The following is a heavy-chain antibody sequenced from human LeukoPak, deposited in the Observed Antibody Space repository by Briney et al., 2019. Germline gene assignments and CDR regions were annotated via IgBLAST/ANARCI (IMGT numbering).Heavy chain of an antibody. CDR1: GYTLSELS. V-gene: IGHV1-24*01. D-gene: IGHD1-26*01. CDR2: FDREEGKT. J-gene: IGHJ6*03. Sequence: ASVKVSWKVSGYTLSELSMHWVRQAPGKGLEWMGSFDREEGKTIDAQKFQGRVTMTEDTSTDTAYMELSSLRSEDTAVYYCATGVGPTHPHYYYSYMDVWGKGTTVTVSS. CDR3: ATGVGPTHPHYYYSYMDV.